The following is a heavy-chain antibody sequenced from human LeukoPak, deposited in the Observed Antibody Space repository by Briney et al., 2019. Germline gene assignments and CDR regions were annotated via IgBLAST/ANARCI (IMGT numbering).Heavy chain of an antibody. CDR1: GGSISSYY. J-gene: IGHJ6*02. D-gene: IGHD3-10*01. CDR3: ARRSGNSYYYYGMDV. CDR2: IYYSGST. V-gene: IGHV4-59*08. Sequence: SETLSLTCTVSGGSISSYYWSWIRQPPGKGLEWIGYIYYSGSTNYNPSLKSRVTISVDTSKNQFSLKLGSVTAADTAVYYCARRSGNSYYYYGMDVWGQGTTVTVSS.